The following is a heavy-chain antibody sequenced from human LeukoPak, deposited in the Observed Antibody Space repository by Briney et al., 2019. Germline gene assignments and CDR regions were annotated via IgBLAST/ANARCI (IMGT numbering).Heavy chain of an antibody. CDR1: GFTFSSYS. CDR3: ARDASGQQLVNYYYYYYMDV. D-gene: IGHD6-13*01. Sequence: GGSLRLSCAASGFTFSSYSMNWVRQAPGKGLEWVSSISSSSSYIYYADSVKGRFTISRDNAKNSLYLQMNSLRAEDTAVYYCARDASGQQLVNYYYYYYMDVWGKGTTVTVSS. J-gene: IGHJ6*03. CDR2: ISSSSSYI. V-gene: IGHV3-21*01.